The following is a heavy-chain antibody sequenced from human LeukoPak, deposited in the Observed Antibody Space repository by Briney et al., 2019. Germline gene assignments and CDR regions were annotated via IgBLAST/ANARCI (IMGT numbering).Heavy chain of an antibody. J-gene: IGHJ4*02. Sequence: GGSLRLSCAASGFTFSSYAMHWVRQAPGKGLEWVAVISYDGSNKYYADSVKGRFTISRDNSKNTLYLQMNSLRAEDTAVYYCARTGCSSTSCYVGFDYWGQETLVTVSS. D-gene: IGHD2-2*01. CDR2: ISYDGSNK. V-gene: IGHV3-30*04. CDR1: GFTFSSYA. CDR3: ARTGCSSTSCYVGFDY.